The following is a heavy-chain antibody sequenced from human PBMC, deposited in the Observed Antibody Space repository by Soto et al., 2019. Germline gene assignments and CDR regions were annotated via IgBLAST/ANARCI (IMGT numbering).Heavy chain of an antibody. J-gene: IGHJ6*02. V-gene: IGHV3-23*01. Sequence: EVQLLESGGGLVQPGGSLRLSCAASGFTFSSYAMSWVRQAPGKGLEWVSAISGSGGSTYYADSVKGRFTISRDNSKNTLYLQRNSLRAEDTAVYYCAKFSGYYYSHGMDVWGQGTTVTVSS. CDR2: ISGSGGST. CDR3: AKFSGYYYSHGMDV. D-gene: IGHD1-26*01. CDR1: GFTFSSYA.